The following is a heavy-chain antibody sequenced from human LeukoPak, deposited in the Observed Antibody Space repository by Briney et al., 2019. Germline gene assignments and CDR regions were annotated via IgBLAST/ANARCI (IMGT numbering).Heavy chain of an antibody. CDR3: AKEPHLYSSGWSYYFDY. CDR1: GFTFSSYA. Sequence: TGRSLRLSCAASGFTFSSYAMHWVRQAPGKGLEWVAVISYDGSNKYYADSVKGRFTISRDNSKNTLYLQMNSLRAEDTAVYYCAKEPHLYSSGWSYYFDYWGQGTLVTVSS. J-gene: IGHJ4*02. D-gene: IGHD6-19*01. V-gene: IGHV3-30*04. CDR2: ISYDGSNK.